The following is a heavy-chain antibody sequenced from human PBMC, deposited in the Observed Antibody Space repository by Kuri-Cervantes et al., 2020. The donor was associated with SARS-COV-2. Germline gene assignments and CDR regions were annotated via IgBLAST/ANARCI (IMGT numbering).Heavy chain of an antibody. J-gene: IGHJ4*02. V-gene: IGHV4-38-2*02. CDR2: IYHSGST. Sequence: GSLRLSCTVSGYSISSGYYWGWIRQPPGKGLEWIGSIYHSGSTYYNPSLKSRVTISVDTSKNQFPLKLSSVTAADTAVYYCAMATISWYFDYWGQGTLVTVSS. CDR3: AMATISWYFDY. CDR1: GYSISSGYY. D-gene: IGHD5-24*01.